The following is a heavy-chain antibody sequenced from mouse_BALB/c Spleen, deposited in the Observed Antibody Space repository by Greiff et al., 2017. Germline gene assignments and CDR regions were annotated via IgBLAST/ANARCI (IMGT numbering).Heavy chain of an antibody. CDR1: GFNIKDTY. J-gene: IGHJ2*01. CDR3: ALNWDDY. D-gene: IGHD4-1*01. Sequence: EVKLQESGAELVKPGASVKLSCTASGFNIKDTYMHWVKQRPEQGLEWIGRIDPANGNTKYDPKFQGKATITADTSSNTAYLQLSSLTSEDTAVYYCALNWDDYWGQGTTLTVSS. V-gene: IGHV14-3*02. CDR2: IDPANGNT.